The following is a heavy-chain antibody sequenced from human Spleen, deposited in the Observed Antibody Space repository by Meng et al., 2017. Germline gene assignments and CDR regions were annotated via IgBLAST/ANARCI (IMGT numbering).Heavy chain of an antibody. D-gene: IGHD2-8*01. J-gene: IGHJ5*01. CDR3: AKEGVRYWFDS. CDR1: GFTFNNYA. Sequence: EVQLLESGGGLVQPGGSLRLSCAASGFTFNNYAMSWVRQAPGKGLEWVSSFSGGSGGSTYYADSVKGQFTISRDNSKNTLYLQMNSLRAEDTAIYYCAKEGVRYWFDSWGQGTLVTVSS. CDR2: FSGGSGGST. V-gene: IGHV3-23*01.